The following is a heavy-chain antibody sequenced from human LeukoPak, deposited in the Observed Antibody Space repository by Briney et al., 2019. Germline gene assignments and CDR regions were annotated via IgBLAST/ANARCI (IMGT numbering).Heavy chain of an antibody. J-gene: IGHJ5*02. CDR1: GYTFTSYG. D-gene: IGHD6-13*01. Sequence: ASVKASCKASGYTFTSYGISWVRQAPGQGLEWMGWISAYNGNTNYAQKLQGRVTMTTDTSTSTAYMELRSLRSDDTAVYYCVRGREYSSSWYRGLWFDPWGQGTLVTVSS. CDR2: ISAYNGNT. V-gene: IGHV1-18*01. CDR3: VRGREYSSSWYRGLWFDP.